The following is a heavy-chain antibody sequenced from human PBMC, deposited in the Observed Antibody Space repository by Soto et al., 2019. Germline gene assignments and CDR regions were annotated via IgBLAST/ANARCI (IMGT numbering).Heavy chain of an antibody. J-gene: IGHJ4*02. CDR2: ISATGGGT. CDR1: GFKFSNYA. D-gene: IGHD3-16*01. V-gene: IGHV3-23*01. Sequence: HPGWSLRLSCASSGFKFSNYAMSWVRQAPGKGLEWVSLISATGGGTYYADSVKGRFTISRDNSHNTLYLQVHSLTAEDTAVYYCAKDRRAGGNSAFYFDFWGQGAQVTVSS. CDR3: AKDRRAGGNSAFYFDF.